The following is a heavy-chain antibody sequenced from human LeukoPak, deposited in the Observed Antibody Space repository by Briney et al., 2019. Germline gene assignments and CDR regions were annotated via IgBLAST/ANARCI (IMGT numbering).Heavy chain of an antibody. CDR1: GFTFSNAW. J-gene: IGHJ4*02. CDR3: TTDWAPYGGFDY. V-gene: IGHV3-15*01. CDR2: IKSKTDGGTT. Sequence: GGSLRLSCAASGFTFSNAWMSWVRQAPGKGLEWVGRIKSKTDGGTTDYAAPVKGRFTISRDDSKNTLYLQMNSLKTEDTAVYYCTTDWAPYGGFDYWGQGTLVTVSS. D-gene: IGHD4-23*01.